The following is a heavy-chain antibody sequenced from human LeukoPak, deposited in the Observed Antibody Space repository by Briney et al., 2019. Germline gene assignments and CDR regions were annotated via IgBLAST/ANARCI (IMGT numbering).Heavy chain of an antibody. Sequence: GGSLRLSCAASGFTFSSYEMNWVRQAPGKGLEWVSYISTSSNTIYYADSVKGRFTISRDNAKNSLDLHMNSLRSEDTAIYYCGRGGYYGASIDFWGQGTLVTVSS. CDR3: GRGGYYGASIDF. V-gene: IGHV3-48*03. CDR1: GFTFSSYE. CDR2: ISTSSNTI. J-gene: IGHJ4*02. D-gene: IGHD4/OR15-4a*01.